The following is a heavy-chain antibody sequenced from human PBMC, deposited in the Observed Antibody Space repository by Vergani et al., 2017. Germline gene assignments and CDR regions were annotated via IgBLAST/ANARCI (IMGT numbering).Heavy chain of an antibody. CDR1: GYTFTGYY. V-gene: IGHV1-2*06. CDR3: ARDVRYSSSWYKFDP. J-gene: IGHJ5*02. D-gene: IGHD6-13*01. CDR2: INPNSGGT. Sequence: QVQLVQSGAEVKKPGASVKVSCKASGYTFTGYYMHWVRQAPGQGLEWMGRINPNSGGTNYAQKFQGRVTMTRDTSISTAYMELSRLRSDDTAVYYCARDVRYSSSWYKFDPWGQGTLVTVSS.